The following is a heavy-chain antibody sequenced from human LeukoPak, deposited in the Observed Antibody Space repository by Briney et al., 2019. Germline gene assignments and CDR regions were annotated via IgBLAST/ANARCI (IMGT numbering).Heavy chain of an antibody. CDR1: RFTFTRHA. J-gene: IGHJ4*02. CDR2: TGLESVHT. Sequence: GGSLRLSCAASRFTFTRHAMSWVRQAPGKGLEWVSTTGLESVHTLCADSVQGRFTVSSDNSRNTLDLQMDNLTVDDTAIYYCVRGDDIGKHPTRAYYFDIWGQGTLVSVSS. V-gene: IGHV3-23*01. CDR3: VRGDDIGKHPTRAYYFDI. D-gene: IGHD3-10*01.